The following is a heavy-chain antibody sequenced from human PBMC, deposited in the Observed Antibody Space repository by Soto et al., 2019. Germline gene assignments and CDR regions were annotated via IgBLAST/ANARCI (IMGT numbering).Heavy chain of an antibody. CDR2: IYHSGST. D-gene: IGHD2-15*01. Sequence: SETLSLTCAVSGYSISSGYYWGWIRQPPGKGLEWIGNIYHSGSTYYNPSLKSRVTISVDTSKNQFSLKLSSVTAADTAVYYCARVDCSGGSCSYFDYWGQGTLVTVSS. CDR3: ARVDCSGGSCSYFDY. J-gene: IGHJ4*02. V-gene: IGHV4-38-2*01. CDR1: GYSISSGYY.